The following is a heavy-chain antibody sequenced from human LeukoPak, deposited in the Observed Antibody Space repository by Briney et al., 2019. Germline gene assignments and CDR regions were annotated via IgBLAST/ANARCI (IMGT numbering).Heavy chain of an antibody. CDR1: GFTFDDYA. CDR2: ISWNSGSI. D-gene: IGHD4-17*01. Sequence: GGSLRLSCAASGFTFDDYAMHWVRQAPGKGLEWVSGISWNSGSIGYADSVKGRFTISRDNAKNSLYLQMNSLRAEDTALYYCAKDIYGDYVQGWFDPWGQGTLVTVSS. J-gene: IGHJ5*02. V-gene: IGHV3-9*01. CDR3: AKDIYGDYVQGWFDP.